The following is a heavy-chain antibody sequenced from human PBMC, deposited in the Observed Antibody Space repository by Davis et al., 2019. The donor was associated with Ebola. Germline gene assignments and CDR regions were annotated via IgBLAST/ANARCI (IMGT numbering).Heavy chain of an antibody. CDR2: IYPGDSDT. Sequence: GESLKISCRGSGYSFTSYWIGWVRQLPGKGLEWMGIIYPGDSDTRYSPSFQGQVTISADKSISTAYLQWSSLKASDTAMYYRARPSDDLSFDYWGQGTLVTVSS. CDR1: GYSFTSYW. CDR3: ARPSDDLSFDY. V-gene: IGHV5-51*01. D-gene: IGHD2-21*02. J-gene: IGHJ4*02.